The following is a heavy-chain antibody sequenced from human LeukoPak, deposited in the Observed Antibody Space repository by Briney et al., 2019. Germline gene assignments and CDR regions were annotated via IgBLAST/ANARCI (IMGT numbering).Heavy chain of an antibody. Sequence: GSLRLSCAASGFTFSTYWMTWVRQAPGKGLEWVANIKRGGSEKYYVDSVKGRFTISRDDAKNSLYLQMNSLRAEDTALYHCVRDEYCSSTTCPMDVWGKGTTVTVSS. J-gene: IGHJ6*04. V-gene: IGHV3-7*03. CDR1: GFTFSTYW. CDR3: VRDEYCSSTTCPMDV. CDR2: IKRGGSEK. D-gene: IGHD2-2*01.